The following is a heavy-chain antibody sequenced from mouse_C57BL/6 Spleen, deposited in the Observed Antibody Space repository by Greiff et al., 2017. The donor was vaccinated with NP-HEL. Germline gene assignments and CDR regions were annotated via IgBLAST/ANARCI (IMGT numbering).Heavy chain of an antibody. V-gene: IGHV1-55*01. J-gene: IGHJ4*01. CDR1: GYTFTSYW. CDR3: ARTDYDAFYAMDY. D-gene: IGHD2-4*01. CDR2: IYPGSGST. Sequence: VQLQQSGAELVKPGASVKMSCKASGYTFTSYWITWVKQRPGQGLEWIGDIYPGSGSTNYNEKFKSKATLTVDTSSSTAYMQLSSLTSEDSAVYYCARTDYDAFYAMDYWGQGTSVTVSS.